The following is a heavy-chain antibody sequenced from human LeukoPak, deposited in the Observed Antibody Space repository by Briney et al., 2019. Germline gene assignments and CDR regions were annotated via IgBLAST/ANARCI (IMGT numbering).Heavy chain of an antibody. Sequence: PGGSLRLSCAASGFTFSSYGMHWVRQAPGKGLEWVAFIRYDGSNKYYADSVKGRFTISRDNSKNTLYLQMNSLRAEDTAVYYCAKHLTVTTGPFDYWGQRTLFNVSS. J-gene: IGHJ4*02. V-gene: IGHV3-30*02. D-gene: IGHD4-11*01. CDR1: GFTFSSYG. CDR3: AKHLTVTTGPFDY. CDR2: IRYDGSNK.